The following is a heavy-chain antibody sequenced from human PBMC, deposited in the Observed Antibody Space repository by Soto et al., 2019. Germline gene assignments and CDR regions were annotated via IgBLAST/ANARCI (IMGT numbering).Heavy chain of an antibody. V-gene: IGHV3-23*01. CDR3: AKGVIWLRNIYLDV. CDR2: ISYTGGST. J-gene: IGHJ6*03. D-gene: IGHD2-15*01. CDR1: GFSFDRYA. Sequence: EAQLLESGGGLVQLGGSLRLSCAASGFSFDRYAMTWVRQAPGKGPEWVSSISYTGGSTSYADAVRGRFSTSRDNAKNTVYLQLNSLRAEDTALYYCAKGVIWLRNIYLDVWGKGTTVTVSS.